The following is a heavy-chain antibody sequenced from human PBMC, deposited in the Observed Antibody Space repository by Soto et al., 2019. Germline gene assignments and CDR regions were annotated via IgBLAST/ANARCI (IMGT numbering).Heavy chain of an antibody. CDR3: ASLYGSGSYFGYYYGMDV. Sequence: QVQLVESGGGLVKPGGSLRLSCAASGFTFSDYYMSWIRQAPGKGLEWVSYISSSGSTIYYADSVKGRFTISRDNAKNSQYLKMNSRGAEDTAVYYWASLYGSGSYFGYYYGMDVWGQGTTVTVSS. D-gene: IGHD3-10*01. J-gene: IGHJ6*02. CDR2: ISSSGSTI. V-gene: IGHV3-11*01. CDR1: GFTFSDYY.